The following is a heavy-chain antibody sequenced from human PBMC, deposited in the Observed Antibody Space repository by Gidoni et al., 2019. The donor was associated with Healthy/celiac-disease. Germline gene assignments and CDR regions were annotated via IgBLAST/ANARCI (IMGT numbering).Heavy chain of an antibody. D-gene: IGHD4-17*01. CDR1: GGSFSGYY. J-gene: IGHJ4*02. CDR2: INHSGST. V-gene: IGHV4-34*01. CDR3: ARGKRPVTTTFDY. Sequence: QVQLQQWGAGLLKPSETLSLTCAVYGGSFSGYYWSWIRQPPGKGLEWIGEINHSGSTNYNPSLKSRVTISVDTSKNQFSLKLSSVTAADTAVYYCARGKRPVTTTFDYWGQGTLVTVSS.